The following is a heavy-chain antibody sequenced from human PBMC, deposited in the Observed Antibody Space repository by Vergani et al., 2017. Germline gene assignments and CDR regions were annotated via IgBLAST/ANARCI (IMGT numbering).Heavy chain of an antibody. CDR3: AKDANIAAAGYLDY. CDR2: ISWNSGSI. D-gene: IGHD6-13*01. CDR1: GFTFDDYA. J-gene: IGHJ4*02. V-gene: IGHV3-9*01. Sequence: EVQLVESGGGLVQPGRSLRLSCAASGFTFDDYAMHWVRQAQGKGLEWVSGISWNSGSIGYADSVKGRFTISRDNAKNSLYLQMNSLRAEDTALYYCAKDANIAAAGYLDYWGQGTLVTVSS.